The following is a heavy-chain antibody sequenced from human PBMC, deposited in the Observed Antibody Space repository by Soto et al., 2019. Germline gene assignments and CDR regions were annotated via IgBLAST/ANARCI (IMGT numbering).Heavy chain of an antibody. Sequence: PGGSLRLSCAASGFTVSSNYMSWVRQAPGKGLEWVSAIDTAGDTYYADSVKGRFTISRDNAKNSLYLQMNSLRAEDTAVYYCARAMLDYCDSSGPQIPVDYWGQGTLVTVSS. CDR3: ARAMLDYCDSSGPQIPVDY. CDR2: IDTAGDT. V-gene: IGHV3-66*01. D-gene: IGHD3-22*01. CDR1: GFTVSSNY. J-gene: IGHJ4*02.